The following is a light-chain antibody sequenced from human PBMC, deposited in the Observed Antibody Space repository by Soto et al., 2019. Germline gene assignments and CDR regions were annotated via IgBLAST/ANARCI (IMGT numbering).Light chain of an antibody. Sequence: EIVLTQSPGTLSLSPGARATLSCRASQSLSSSYLAWYQQKPGQAPWLLIYGASSRATGIPDRFSGSASGTDFTLTISRLEPEDFAVYYCQQYGRSPTTFGQGTRLEIK. CDR1: QSLSSSY. V-gene: IGKV3-20*01. CDR2: GAS. J-gene: IGKJ5*01. CDR3: QQYGRSPTT.